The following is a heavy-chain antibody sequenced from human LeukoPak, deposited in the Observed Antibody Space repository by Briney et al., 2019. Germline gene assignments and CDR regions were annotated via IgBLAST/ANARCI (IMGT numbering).Heavy chain of an antibody. D-gene: IGHD1-26*01. V-gene: IGHV3-23*01. CDR1: GFTFSSYA. CDR3: VRDSGSSYGYYFLH. J-gene: IGHJ1*01. Sequence: GGSLRLSCAASGFTFSSYAMSWVRQAPGKGLEWVSCISGSGSSTYYADSVKGRFTISRDNSKNTLYLQMNSLRAEDTAVYYCVRDSGSSYGYYFLHWGQGTLVTVSS. CDR2: ISGSGSST.